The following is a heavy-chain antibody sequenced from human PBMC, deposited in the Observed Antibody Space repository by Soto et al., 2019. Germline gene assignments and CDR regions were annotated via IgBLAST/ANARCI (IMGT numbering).Heavy chain of an antibody. Sequence: SVKVSCKASGGTFSSYAISWVRQAPGQGLEWMGGVIPIFGTEKYAQKFQGRVTITADESTSTAYMELSSLRSEDTAVYYCESRELGRLGLGYYYYGMDVWGQGPTVTVSS. CDR3: ESRELGRLGLGYYYYGMDV. CDR2: VIPIFGTE. J-gene: IGHJ6*02. D-gene: IGHD3-16*01. CDR1: GGTFSSYA. V-gene: IGHV1-69*13.